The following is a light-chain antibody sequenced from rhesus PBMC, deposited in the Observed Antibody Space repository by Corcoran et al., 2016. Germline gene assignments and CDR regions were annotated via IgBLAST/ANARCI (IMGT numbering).Light chain of an antibody. CDR2: EAS. V-gene: IGKV1-25*01. Sequence: DIQMTQSPSSLSASVGDRVTITCRASQGITNDLAWYQQKPGETPKLLIYEASRLPSGIPSRFSGSGSGTDFTLTISSLQSEDFATYYCQHYYSTPLTFGGGTKVEIK. CDR3: QHYYSTPLT. CDR1: QGITND. J-gene: IGKJ4*01.